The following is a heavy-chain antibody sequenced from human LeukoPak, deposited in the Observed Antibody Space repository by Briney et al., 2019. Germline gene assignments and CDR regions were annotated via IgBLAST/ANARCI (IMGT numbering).Heavy chain of an antibody. J-gene: IGHJ4*02. CDR2: IYTSGST. V-gene: IGHV4-4*07. CDR1: GGSISSYY. CDR3: ARAPSRGATLDY. Sequence: NHSETLSLTCTVSGGSISSYYWSWIRQPAGKGLEWIGRIYTSGSTNYNPSLKSRVTMSVDTSKNQFSLKLSSVTAVDTAVYYCARAPSRGATLDYWGQGTLVTVSS. D-gene: IGHD1-26*01.